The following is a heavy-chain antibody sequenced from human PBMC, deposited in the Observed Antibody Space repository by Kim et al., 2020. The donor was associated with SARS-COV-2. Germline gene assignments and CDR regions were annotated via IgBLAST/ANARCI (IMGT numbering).Heavy chain of an antibody. Sequence: ASVKVSCKASGYTFTSYAMHWVRQAPGQRLEWMGWINAGNGNTKYSQKFQGRVTITRDTSASTAYMELSSLRSEDTAVYYCASHGSGRYSQGTYAFDIWGQGTMVTVSS. CDR1: GYTFTSYA. CDR2: INAGNGNT. D-gene: IGHD3-10*01. V-gene: IGHV1-3*01. CDR3: ASHGSGRYSQGTYAFDI. J-gene: IGHJ3*02.